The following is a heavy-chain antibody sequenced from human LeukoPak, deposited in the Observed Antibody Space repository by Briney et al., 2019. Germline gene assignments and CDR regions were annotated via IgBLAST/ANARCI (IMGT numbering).Heavy chain of an antibody. CDR1: GGSISSYY. Sequence: PSETLSLTCTVSGGSISSYYWSWIRQSPGKGLEWIGRIYTTGSTNYNPSLNSRVTISVDTSKNQFSLNLSSVTAADTAMYYCARDLGYDTNIWGQGTLVTVSS. J-gene: IGHJ4*02. V-gene: IGHV4-4*08. CDR3: ARDLGYDTNI. CDR2: IYTTGST. D-gene: IGHD3-22*01.